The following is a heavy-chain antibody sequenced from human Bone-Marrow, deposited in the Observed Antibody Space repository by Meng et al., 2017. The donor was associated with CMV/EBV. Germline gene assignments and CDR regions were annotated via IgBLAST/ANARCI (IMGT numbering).Heavy chain of an antibody. J-gene: IGHJ6*02. D-gene: IGHD6-19*01. V-gene: IGHV3-21*01. Sequence: GESLKISCAASGFTFSTSSMNWVRQAPGKGLEWLSSISSSSAYIYYADSVKGRFTISRDNARNSLYLQMNSLRAEDTAVYYCARDGGSGWDHYYYGKDVWGRGTTVTVSS. CDR3: ARDGGSGWDHYYYGKDV. CDR2: ISSSSAYI. CDR1: GFTFSTSS.